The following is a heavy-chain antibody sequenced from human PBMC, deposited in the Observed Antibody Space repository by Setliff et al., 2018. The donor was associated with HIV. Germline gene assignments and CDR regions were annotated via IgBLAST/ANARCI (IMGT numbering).Heavy chain of an antibody. V-gene: IGHV4-59*08. J-gene: IGHJ4*02. D-gene: IGHD1-26*01. CDR3: ARGATREFIVGATIFDY. CDR1: GYSISSGYY. CDR2: IYYSGST. Sequence: PSETLSLTCTVSGYSISSGYYWSWIRQPPGKGLEWIGYIYYSGSTNYNPSLKSRVTISVDTSKNQFSLKLSSVTAADTAVYYCARGATREFIVGATIFDYWGQGTLVTVSS.